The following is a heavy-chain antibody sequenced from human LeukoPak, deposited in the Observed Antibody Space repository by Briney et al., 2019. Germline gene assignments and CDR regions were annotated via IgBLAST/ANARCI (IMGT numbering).Heavy chain of an antibody. J-gene: IGHJ4*02. Sequence: PGGSLRLSCAASGFTFSNYWMHWVRQAPGKGLVWVSHINSDGSSTSYADSVKGRFTISRDIAKNTLYLQMNSLRAEDTAVYYCARDEGIQLWSHFDYWGQGTLVTVSS. V-gene: IGHV3-74*01. CDR1: GFTFSNYW. CDR3: ARDEGIQLWSHFDY. CDR2: INSDGSST. D-gene: IGHD5-18*01.